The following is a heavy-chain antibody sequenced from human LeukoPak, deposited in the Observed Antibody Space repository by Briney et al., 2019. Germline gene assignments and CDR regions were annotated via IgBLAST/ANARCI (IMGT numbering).Heavy chain of an antibody. CDR3: AKDMNGYRPWYIDL. J-gene: IGHJ2*01. CDR1: GFSFDDLS. V-gene: IGHV3-9*01. Sequence: GRSLRLFCAASGFSFDDLSMHWVRQPPGKGLECVSCISWIVDKVGYADSVRGRSTISRSHAKNSLRLQMDSLGAEAPGLYFCAKDMNGYRPWYIDLWGGSTRITVSS. D-gene: IGHD6-13*01. CDR2: ISWIVDKV.